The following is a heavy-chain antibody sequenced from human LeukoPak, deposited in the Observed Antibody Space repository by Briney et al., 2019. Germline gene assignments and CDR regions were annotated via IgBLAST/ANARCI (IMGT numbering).Heavy chain of an antibody. CDR2: ISAYNGNT. Sequence: ASVKVSCKASHYTFTSYGITWVRQAPGQGLEWMGWISAYNGNTNYVQKLQGRVTMTTDTFTSTAYMELRSLRSDDTAVYYCARLLPHYYGSESYYYYFDYWGQGTLVTVSS. V-gene: IGHV1-18*01. CDR1: HYTFTSYG. D-gene: IGHD3-10*01. CDR3: ARLLPHYYGSESYYYYFDY. J-gene: IGHJ4*02.